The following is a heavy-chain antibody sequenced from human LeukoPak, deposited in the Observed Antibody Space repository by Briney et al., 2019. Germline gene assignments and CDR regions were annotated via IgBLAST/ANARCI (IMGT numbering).Heavy chain of an antibody. CDR2: IYYSGST. CDR3: ARVHRVWFGEFYFDY. CDR1: GGSISSYY. D-gene: IGHD3-10*01. Sequence: SETLSLTCTVSGGSISSYYWSWIRQPPGKGLEWIGYIYYSGSTNYNPSLKSRVTISVDTSKNQFSLKLSSVTAADTAVYYCARVHRVWFGEFYFDYWGQGTLVAVSS. J-gene: IGHJ4*02. V-gene: IGHV4-59*01.